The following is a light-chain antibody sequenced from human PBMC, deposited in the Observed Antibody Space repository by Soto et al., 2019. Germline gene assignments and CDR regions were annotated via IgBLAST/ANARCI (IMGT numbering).Light chain of an antibody. Sequence: EIVMTQSPATLSVSPGERATLSCRASQSVSSNLAWYQQKPGQAPRLLIYGASTRATGIPARFSGSGSGTVFTLTISSLQSEDFAVYYCKQYNNWPYTFGQGTKLEIK. CDR1: QSVSSN. CDR3: KQYNNWPYT. V-gene: IGKV3-15*01. CDR2: GAS. J-gene: IGKJ2*01.